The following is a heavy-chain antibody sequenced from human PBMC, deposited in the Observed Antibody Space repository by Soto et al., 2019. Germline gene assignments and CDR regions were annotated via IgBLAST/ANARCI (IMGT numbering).Heavy chain of an antibody. CDR1: GESVSGNRAA. CDR3: ATGMLIRGHRYYLDV. V-gene: IGHV6-1*01. Sequence: SHTLPLTSVISGESVSGNRAAWKSLRQSPSRGLEWLGRTYYRSKWYIEYAPSVTGRMTINPDTSKNQFSLQLNSVTPEDTAVYYCATGMLIRGHRYYLDVWGQGTSVTVSS. D-gene: IGHD3-10*01. J-gene: IGHJ6*03. CDR2: TYYRSKWYI.